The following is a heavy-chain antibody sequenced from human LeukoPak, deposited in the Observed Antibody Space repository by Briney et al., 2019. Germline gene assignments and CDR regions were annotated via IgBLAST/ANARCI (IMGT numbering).Heavy chain of an antibody. J-gene: IGHJ4*02. Sequence: PSETLSLTCAVSGYSISSGYYWGWIRQPPGKGLEWIGSIYHSGTTYYNPSLKGRVTISVDTSKNQFSLKLSSVTAADTAVYYCARLHTGELPGRVDYWGPGTLVAVSS. CDR1: GYSISSGYY. D-gene: IGHD1-26*01. V-gene: IGHV4-38-2*01. CDR2: IYHSGTT. CDR3: ARLHTGELPGRVDY.